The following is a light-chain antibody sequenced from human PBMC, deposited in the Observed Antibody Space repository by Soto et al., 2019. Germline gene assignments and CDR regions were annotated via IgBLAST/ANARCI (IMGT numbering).Light chain of an antibody. CDR1: QSVSSSY. V-gene: IGKV3-20*01. J-gene: IGKJ2*01. CDR3: QQYGSSLYT. Sequence: VLTQSPGTLSLSPGERATLSFRASQSVSSSYLAWYQQKPGQAPRLLIYGASSRATGIPDRFSGSGSGTDFTLTINRLEPEDFAVYYCQQYGSSLYTFGQGTKVDI. CDR2: GAS.